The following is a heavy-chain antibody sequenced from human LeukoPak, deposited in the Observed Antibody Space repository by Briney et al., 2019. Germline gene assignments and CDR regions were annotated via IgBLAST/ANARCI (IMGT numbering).Heavy chain of an antibody. CDR2: IKPNSGGT. CDR3: ARGPHGRIYDILTGFDY. D-gene: IGHD3-9*01. J-gene: IGHJ4*02. Sequence: ASVKVSCKASGYTFNRNNINWVRQAPGQGLEWMGWIKPNSGGTNYAQKFQGRVTMTRDTSISTAYMELGRLRSDDTAVYYCARGPHGRIYDILTGFDYWGQGTLVTVSS. V-gene: IGHV1-2*02. CDR1: GYTFNRNN.